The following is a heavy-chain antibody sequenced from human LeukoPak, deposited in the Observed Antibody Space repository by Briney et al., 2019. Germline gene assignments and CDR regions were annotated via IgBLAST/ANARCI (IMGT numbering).Heavy chain of an antibody. J-gene: IGHJ3*02. CDR2: ISSSSSTR. V-gene: IGHV3-48*01. CDR3: AKAVGAFDI. Sequence: GGSLRLSCAASGFTFSSYSMNWVRQAPGKGLEWVSHISSSSSTRYYADSVKGRFTLSRDNAKNSLYLQMNSLRAEDTAVYYCAKAVGAFDIWGQGTMVTVSS. CDR1: GFTFSSYS.